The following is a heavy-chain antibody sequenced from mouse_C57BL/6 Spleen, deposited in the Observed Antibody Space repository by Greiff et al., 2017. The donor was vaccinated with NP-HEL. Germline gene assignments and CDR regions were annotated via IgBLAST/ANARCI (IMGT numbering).Heavy chain of an antibody. D-gene: IGHD1-1*01. Sequence: EVMLVESGAELVRPGASVKLSCTASGFNIKDYYMHWVKQRPEQGLEWIGRIDPEDGDTEYAPKFQGKATMTADTSSNTAYLQLSSLTSEDTAVYYCTKDLITTVDPYWGQGTLVTVSA. V-gene: IGHV14-1*01. CDR3: TKDLITTVDPY. CDR2: IDPEDGDT. J-gene: IGHJ3*01. CDR1: GFNIKDYY.